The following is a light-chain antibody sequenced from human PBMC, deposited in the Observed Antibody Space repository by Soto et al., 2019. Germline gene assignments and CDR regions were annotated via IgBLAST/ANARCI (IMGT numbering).Light chain of an antibody. CDR3: QQSYKLPYT. Sequence: DIQMTQSPSSLSASVGDRVTISCRASQNMSNYLNWYRQKPGRAHEFLIYLCSIVESGSSSRFSGSGFGTEFPLTIKSLQPDDFGVYYCQQSYKLPYTFGQGTSLDIK. V-gene: IGKV1-39*01. CDR1: QNMSNY. J-gene: IGKJ2*01. CDR2: LCS.